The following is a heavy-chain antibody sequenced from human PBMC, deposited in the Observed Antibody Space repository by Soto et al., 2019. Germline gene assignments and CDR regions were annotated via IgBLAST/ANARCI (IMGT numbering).Heavy chain of an antibody. Sequence: GGSLRLSCAASGFTFRSYWVNWVRQAPGKGLQWVANINQDGSEKYYADSVKGRFTISRDNSKNTLYLQMNSLRAEDTAVYYCAKSSVVTAMNYYYYGMDVWGQGTTVTVSS. CDR1: GFTFRSYW. D-gene: IGHD2-21*02. J-gene: IGHJ6*02. V-gene: IGHV3-7*01. CDR2: INQDGSEK. CDR3: AKSSVVTAMNYYYYGMDV.